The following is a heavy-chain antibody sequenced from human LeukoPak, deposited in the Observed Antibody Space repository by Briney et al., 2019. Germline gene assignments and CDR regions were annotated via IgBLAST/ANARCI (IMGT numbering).Heavy chain of an antibody. V-gene: IGHV4-61*01. J-gene: IGHJ4*02. Sequence: PSETLSLTCTVSGGSVSSGRYYWSWIRQPPGKGLEWTGYIYYSGSTNYNPSLKSRVTISVDTSRDQFSLRLGSVNAGDRAVYYGAGQGRGRRPGCVDWWGEGTLVTVSS. CDR3: AGQGRGRRPGCVDW. CDR2: IYYSGST. D-gene: IGHD3/OR15-3a*01. CDR1: GGSVSSGRYY.